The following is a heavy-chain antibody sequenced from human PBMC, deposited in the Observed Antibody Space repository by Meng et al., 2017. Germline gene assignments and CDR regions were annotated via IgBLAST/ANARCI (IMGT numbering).Heavy chain of an antibody. V-gene: IGHV1-8*01. CDR3: ARGPNRWTGFDY. CDR1: GYTFTSYD. Sequence: QVQLGQSGVEVKKPGYLVNVSCKASGYTFTSYDIHWVRQATGQGLEWMGWMNPNSGNTGYAQKFQGRVTMTRNTSISTAYMELSSLRSEDTAVYYCARGPNRWTGFDYWGQGTLVTVSS. CDR2: MNPNSGNT. J-gene: IGHJ4*02. D-gene: IGHD3/OR15-3a*01.